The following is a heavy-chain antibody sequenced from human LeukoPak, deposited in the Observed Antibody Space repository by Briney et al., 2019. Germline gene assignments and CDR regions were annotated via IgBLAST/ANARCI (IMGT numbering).Heavy chain of an antibody. J-gene: IGHJ4*02. CDR2: ISYDGSNE. V-gene: IGHV3-30*04. Sequence: GGSLRLSCAASGFTFSSYVMHWVRQAPGKGLEWAAIISYDGSNEYYADSVKGRFTISRDNAKNSLYLQMNSLRAEDTAVYYCARSFAYWGQGTLVTVSS. CDR3: ARSFAY. CDR1: GFTFSSYV.